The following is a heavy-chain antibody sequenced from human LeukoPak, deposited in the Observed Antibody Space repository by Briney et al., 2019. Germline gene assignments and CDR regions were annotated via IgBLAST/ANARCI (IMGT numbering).Heavy chain of an antibody. Sequence: GGSLRLSCAASGFTFSSYGMHWVRQAPGKGLEWVAVIWYDGSNKYYADSVKGRFTISRDNSKNTLYLQMNSLRAEDTAVYYCARDVPAYYCDSSGYTDAFDIWGQGTMVTVSS. CDR3: ARDVPAYYCDSSGYTDAFDI. J-gene: IGHJ3*02. D-gene: IGHD3-22*01. V-gene: IGHV3-33*01. CDR2: IWYDGSNK. CDR1: GFTFSSYG.